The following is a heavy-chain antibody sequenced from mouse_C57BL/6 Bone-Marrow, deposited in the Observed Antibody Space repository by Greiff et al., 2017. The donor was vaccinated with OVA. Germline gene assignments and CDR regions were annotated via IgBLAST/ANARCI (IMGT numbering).Heavy chain of an antibody. D-gene: IGHD2-5*01. CDR3: ASLPSNFWYFDV. CDR1: GYTFTSYW. Sequence: QVQLQQPGAELVRPGTSVKLSCKASGYTFTSYWMHWVKQRPGQGLEWIGVIDPSDSYTNYNQKFKGKATLTVDTSSSTAYMQLSSLTSEDSAVYYCASLPSNFWYFDVWGTGTTVTVSS. V-gene: IGHV1-59*01. CDR2: IDPSDSYT. J-gene: IGHJ1*03.